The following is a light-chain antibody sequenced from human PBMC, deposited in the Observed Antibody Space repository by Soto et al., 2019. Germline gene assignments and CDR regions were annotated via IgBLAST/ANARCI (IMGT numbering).Light chain of an antibody. V-gene: IGKV1-5*03. CDR3: QQYNSFPIT. Sequence: DIQMTQSPSTLAASVGDRVNITCRASQSISSWLAWYQQKPGRAPKVLIYKASNLESGVPSRFSGSGSGTEYTLTISSLQPDDFATYYCQQYNSFPITFGGGTKVEIK. CDR2: KAS. CDR1: QSISSW. J-gene: IGKJ4*01.